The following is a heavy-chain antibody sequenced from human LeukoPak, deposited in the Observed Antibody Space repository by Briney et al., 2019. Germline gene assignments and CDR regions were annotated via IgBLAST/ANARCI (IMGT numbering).Heavy chain of an antibody. CDR2: IYYSGST. CDR1: GGSISSSSYY. CDR3: AKEDPSSSLFDY. Sequence: SETLSLTCTVSGGSISSSSYYWGWIRQPPGKGLEWIGSIYYSGSTYYNPSLKSRVTISVDTSKNRFSLKLSSVTAADTAVYYCAKEDPSSSLFDYWGQGILVTVSS. V-gene: IGHV4-39*02. J-gene: IGHJ4*02. D-gene: IGHD6-13*01.